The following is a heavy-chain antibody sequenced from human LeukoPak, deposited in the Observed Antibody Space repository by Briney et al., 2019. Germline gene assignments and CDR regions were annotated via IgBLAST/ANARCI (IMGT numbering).Heavy chain of an antibody. D-gene: IGHD1-26*01. CDR1: GGSFSGYY. V-gene: IGHV4-34*01. Sequence: SETLSLTCAVYGGSFSGYYWSWIRKPPGKGLEWIGEINHSGSTNYNPSLKSRVTISVDTSKNQSSLKLSSVTAADTAVYYCARGVGATPLPGYNWFDPWGQGTLVTVSS. CDR2: INHSGST. J-gene: IGHJ5*02. CDR3: ARGVGATPLPGYNWFDP.